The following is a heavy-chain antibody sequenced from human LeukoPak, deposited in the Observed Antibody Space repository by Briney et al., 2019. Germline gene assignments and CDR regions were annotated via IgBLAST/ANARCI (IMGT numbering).Heavy chain of an antibody. V-gene: IGHV4-38-2*02. CDR2: IYHSGST. D-gene: IGHD1-26*01. CDR1: GYSISSGYY. J-gene: IGHJ4*02. CDR3: ARVARHGSQVGATIDY. Sequence: SETLSLTCTVSGYSISSGYYWGWIRQPPGKGLEWIGSIYHSGSTYYNPSLKSRVTISVDTSKNQFSLKLSSVTAADTAVYYCARVARHGSQVGATIDYWGQGTLVTVSS.